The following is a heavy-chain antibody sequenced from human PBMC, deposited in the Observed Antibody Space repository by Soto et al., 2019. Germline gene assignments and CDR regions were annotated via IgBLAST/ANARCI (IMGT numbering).Heavy chain of an antibody. CDR3: AREAIIVIAAPEYYFDY. Sequence: GGSLRLSCAASGFTFSSYAMSLVRQAPGKGLEWVSAISGSGGSTYYADSVKGRFTISRDNSKNTLYLQMDSLRAEDTAVYYCAREAIIVIAAPEYYFDYWGQGTLVTVSS. CDR2: ISGSGGST. D-gene: IGHD3-22*01. CDR1: GFTFSSYA. V-gene: IGHV3-23*01. J-gene: IGHJ4*02.